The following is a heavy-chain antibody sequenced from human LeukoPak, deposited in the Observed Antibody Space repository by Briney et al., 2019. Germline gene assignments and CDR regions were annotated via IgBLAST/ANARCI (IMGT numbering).Heavy chain of an antibody. J-gene: IGHJ3*02. D-gene: IGHD6-19*01. Sequence: GGSLRLSCTASGFTFSTYAMHWVRQAPGKGLEWVADISYDGSYKHYADSVKGRFTISRDNFKNTLYLQMNSLRAEDTAVYYCASARRIAVAGPGAFDIWGQGTMVTVSS. CDR2: ISYDGSYK. CDR3: ASARRIAVAGPGAFDI. CDR1: GFTFSTYA. V-gene: IGHV3-30*04.